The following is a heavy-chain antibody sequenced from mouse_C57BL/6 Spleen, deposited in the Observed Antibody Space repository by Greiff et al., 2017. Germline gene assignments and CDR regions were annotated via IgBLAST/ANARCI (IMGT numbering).Heavy chain of an antibody. CDR2: IYPRSGNT. V-gene: IGHV1-81*01. J-gene: IGHJ2*01. CDR1: GYTFTSYG. Sequence: VQLQQSGAELARPGASVKLSCKASGYTFTSYGISWVKQRTGQGLEWIGEIYPRSGNTYYNEKFKGKATLTADKSSSTAYMELRSLTSEDSAVYFCASLSLLLYGDYWGQGTTRTVSS. CDR3: ASLSLLLYGDY. D-gene: IGHD1-1*01.